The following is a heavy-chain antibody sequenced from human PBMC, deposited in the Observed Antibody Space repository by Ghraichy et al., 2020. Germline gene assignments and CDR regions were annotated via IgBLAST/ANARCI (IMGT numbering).Heavy chain of an antibody. CDR3: ARPWGTFRDKDV. CDR1: GGSISSSSYY. V-gene: IGHV4-39*01. CDR2: IYYSGST. D-gene: IGHD3-16*01. J-gene: IGHJ6*03. Sequence: GSLSLTCTVSGGSISSSSYYWGWIRQPPGKGLEWIGSIYYSGSTYYNPSLKSRVTISVDTSKHQFSLKLSSVTAADTAVYYCARPWGTFRDKDVWGKGTTVTVSS.